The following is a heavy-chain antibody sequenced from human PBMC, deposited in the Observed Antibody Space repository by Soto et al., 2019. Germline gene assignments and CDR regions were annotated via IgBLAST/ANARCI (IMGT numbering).Heavy chain of an antibody. V-gene: IGHV4-39*01. Sequence: SETLSLTCTVSGGSISSSSYYWGWIRQPPGKGLEWIGSIYYSGSTYYNPSLKSRVTISVDTSKNQFSLKLSSVTAADTAVYYCARLGGGYYYYGMDVWGQGTTVTVSS. J-gene: IGHJ6*02. CDR2: IYYSGST. CDR1: GGSISSSSYY. CDR3: ARLGGGYYYYGMDV.